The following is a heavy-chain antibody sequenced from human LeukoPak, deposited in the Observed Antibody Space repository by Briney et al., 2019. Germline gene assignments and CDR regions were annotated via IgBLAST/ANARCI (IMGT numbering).Heavy chain of an antibody. V-gene: IGHV3-23*01. J-gene: IGHJ4*02. Sequence: GGSLRLSCVVSGFTSRNSVMSWVRQSPGKGLEWVSSSDTDGDTQYADSVKGRFTISRDNSKNTLYLQMNSLRAADTAVYYCARDKGTSYLSSFDYWGQGTLVTVSS. D-gene: IGHD6-6*01. CDR2: SDTDGDT. CDR3: ARDKGTSYLSSFDY. CDR1: GFTSRNSV.